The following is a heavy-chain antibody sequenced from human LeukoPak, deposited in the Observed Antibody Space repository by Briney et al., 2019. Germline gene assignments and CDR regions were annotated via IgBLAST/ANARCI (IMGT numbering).Heavy chain of an antibody. CDR3: AKGPRGIAVAGTPEYFQH. V-gene: IGHV3-7*03. CDR1: GFTLSSYW. CDR2: IKQDGSEK. Sequence: PGGSLRLSCAASGFTLSSYWMSWVRQAPGKGLEWVANIKQDGSEKYYVDSVKGRFTISRDNAKNSLYLQMNSLRAEDMALYYCAKGPRGIAVAGTPEYFQHWGQGTLVTVSS. J-gene: IGHJ1*01. D-gene: IGHD6-19*01.